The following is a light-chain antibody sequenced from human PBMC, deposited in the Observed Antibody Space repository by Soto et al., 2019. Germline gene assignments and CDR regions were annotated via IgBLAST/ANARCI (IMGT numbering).Light chain of an antibody. Sequence: EIVLTQSPGTLSLSPGEGATLSCRASQSITTNSLAWYQQKPGQAPRLLIYGASNRATGVPDRVSGSGSGTDFTLSFSRLEPEDFAMYYCQQYVTSPYTFGQGTKLAIK. J-gene: IGKJ2*01. CDR1: QSITTNS. CDR2: GAS. V-gene: IGKV3-20*01. CDR3: QQYVTSPYT.